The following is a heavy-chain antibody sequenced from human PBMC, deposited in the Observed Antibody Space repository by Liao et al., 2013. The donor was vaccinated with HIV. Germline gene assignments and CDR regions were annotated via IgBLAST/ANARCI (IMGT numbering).Heavy chain of an antibody. Sequence: QVQLQESGPGLVKPSQTLSLTCTVSGGSISSGDYYWSWIRQPPGKGLEWIGYIYYSGRTYYNPSLKSRVTISVDTSKNQFSLKLRSVTAADTAVYYCARGVLGEWLLFDYWGQGTLVTVSS. CDR1: GGSISSGDYY. CDR2: IYYSGRT. V-gene: IGHV4-30-4*08. CDR3: ARGVLGEWLLFDY. D-gene: IGHD3-3*01. J-gene: IGHJ4*02.